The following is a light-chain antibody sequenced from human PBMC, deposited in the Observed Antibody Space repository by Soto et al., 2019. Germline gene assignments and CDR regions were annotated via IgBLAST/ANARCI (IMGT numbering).Light chain of an antibody. V-gene: IGLV1-40*01. Sequence: QAVVTQPPSVSGAPGQRVTISCTGSSSNIGAGYDVHWYQQLPGTAPKLLIYGNSNRPSGVPDRFSGSKSGTSASLAITGLQPEDEGDYYCQSYDNTLSARDVFGTGTQLTVL. J-gene: IGLJ1*01. CDR1: SSNIGAGYD. CDR3: QSYDNTLSARDV. CDR2: GNS.